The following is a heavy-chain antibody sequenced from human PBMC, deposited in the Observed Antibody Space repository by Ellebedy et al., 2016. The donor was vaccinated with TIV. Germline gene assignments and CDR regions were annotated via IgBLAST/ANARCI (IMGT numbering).Heavy chain of an antibody. CDR2: INTGNDNT. CDR1: GHSFTSYG. J-gene: IGHJ6*02. D-gene: IGHD3-3*01. Sequence: ASVKVSXKASGHSFTSYGIHWVRQAPGQSLEWMGWINTGNDNTKYSQKFQGRVTITRDTSASTAYMELSSLMSEDTAVYYCATREWQDPMDVWGQGTTVTVSS. V-gene: IGHV1-3*04. CDR3: ATREWQDPMDV.